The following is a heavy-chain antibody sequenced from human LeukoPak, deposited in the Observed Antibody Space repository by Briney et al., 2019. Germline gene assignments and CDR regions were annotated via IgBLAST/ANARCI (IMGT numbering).Heavy chain of an antibody. CDR1: GYTFTTYY. J-gene: IGHJ4*02. D-gene: IGHD3-22*01. Sequence: ASVKVSCKTSGYTFTTYYIHWVRQAPGQGLEWLGIINPSGGTTTYAQKFQGRVTMTRGTSTSTVYMELNTLRSEDTAVYYCARGSNYYYDVTADYPRYWGQGTLVTVSS. CDR2: INPSGGTT. CDR3: ARGSNYYYDVTADYPRY. V-gene: IGHV1-46*01.